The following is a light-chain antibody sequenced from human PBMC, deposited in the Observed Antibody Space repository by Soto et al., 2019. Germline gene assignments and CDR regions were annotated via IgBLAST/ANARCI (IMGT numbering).Light chain of an antibody. V-gene: IGKV3-20*01. J-gene: IGKJ1*01. CDR2: GAS. Sequence: EIVLTQSPGTQSLSPGERATLSGRASQSVSSTYLAWYQQKPGQAPRLLIYGASSRATGIPDRFSGSGSGTDFTLTISRLEPEDFAVYYCQQYGSSPGTFGQGTKVEIK. CDR1: QSVSSTY. CDR3: QQYGSSPGT.